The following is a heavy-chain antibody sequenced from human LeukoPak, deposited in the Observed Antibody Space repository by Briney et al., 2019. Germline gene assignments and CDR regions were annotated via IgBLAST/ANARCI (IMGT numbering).Heavy chain of an antibody. J-gene: IGHJ5*02. V-gene: IGHV3-23*01. CDR1: GFTFSSYA. CDR2: ISGSGGGT. D-gene: IGHD2-2*01. Sequence: GGSLRLSCAASGFTFSSYAMSWVRQAPGKGLEWVSAISGSGGGTYYADSVKGRFTISRDNSKNTLYLQMNSLRAEDTAVYYCGKDSIVVVPAARFDPWGQGTLVTVSS. CDR3: GKDSIVVVPAARFDP.